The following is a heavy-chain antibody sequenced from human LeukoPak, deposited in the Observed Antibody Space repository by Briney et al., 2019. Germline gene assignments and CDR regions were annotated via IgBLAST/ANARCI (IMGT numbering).Heavy chain of an antibody. D-gene: IGHD5/OR15-5a*01. CDR3: SRSTDINRFDP. J-gene: IGHJ5*02. Sequence: PGGSLRLSCAASGFTFSSYWLHWVRQAPGKGLVWVSRINGDGYSTAYADSVRGRFTISRDNTKNTVYLQMNSLRAEDTAVYYCSRSTDINRFDPWGQGTLVTVSS. CDR2: INGDGYST. CDR1: GFTFSSYW. V-gene: IGHV3-74*01.